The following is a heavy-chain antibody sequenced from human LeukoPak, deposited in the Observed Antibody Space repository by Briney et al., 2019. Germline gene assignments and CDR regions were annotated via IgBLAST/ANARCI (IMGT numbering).Heavy chain of an antibody. Sequence: GGSLRLSCAASGFTLSSYGMHWVRQAPGKGLEWVAFIRHDESNKYYGDSVKGRFTISRDNSKNTMYLQMNSLGAEDAAVYYCAKDQGAPVGHYYGMDVWGQGTTVTVSS. CDR2: IRHDESNK. CDR1: GFTLSSYG. D-gene: IGHD1-26*01. J-gene: IGHJ6*02. V-gene: IGHV3-30*02. CDR3: AKDQGAPVGHYYGMDV.